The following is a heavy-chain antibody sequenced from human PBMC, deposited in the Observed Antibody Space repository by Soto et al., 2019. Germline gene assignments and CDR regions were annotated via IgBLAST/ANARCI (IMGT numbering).Heavy chain of an antibody. V-gene: IGHV4-31*03. CDR1: GGSISSGGYY. CDR3: ARDLKKYYYDSSGYYKDAFDI. D-gene: IGHD3-22*01. J-gene: IGHJ3*02. Sequence: SETLSLTCTVSGGSISSGGYYWSWIRQHPGKGLEWIGYIYYSGSTYYNPSLKSRVTISVDTSKNQFSLKLSSLTAADKAVYYRARDLKKYYYDSSGYYKDAFDIWGQGTMVTVSS. CDR2: IYYSGST.